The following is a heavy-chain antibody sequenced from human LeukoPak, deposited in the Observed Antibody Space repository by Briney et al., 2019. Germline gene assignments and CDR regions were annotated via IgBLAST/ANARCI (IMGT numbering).Heavy chain of an antibody. CDR1: GFTFSSYA. J-gene: IGHJ6*03. CDR3: AKESCSSTSCYYYYYYMDV. D-gene: IGHD2-2*01. Sequence: PGGSLRLSCAASGFTFSSYAMSWVRQAPGKGLEWVSAISGSGGNTYYADSVKGRFAISRDNSKNTLYLQMNSLRAEDTAVYYCAKESCSSTSCYYYYYYMDVWGKGTTVIVSS. V-gene: IGHV3-23*01. CDR2: ISGSGGNT.